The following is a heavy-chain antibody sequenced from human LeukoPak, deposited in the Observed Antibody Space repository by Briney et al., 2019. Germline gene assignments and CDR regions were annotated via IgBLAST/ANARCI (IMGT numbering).Heavy chain of an antibody. CDR1: GFTFSSYA. V-gene: IGHV3-64D*09. CDR2: ISSNGGST. J-gene: IGHJ4*02. Sequence: GGSLRLSCSASGFTFSSYAMHWVRQAPGEGLEYVSAISSNGGSTYYADSVKGRFTISRDNSKNTLYLQMSSLRAEDTAVYYCVRVAAAGKGGLDYWGQGTLVTVSS. D-gene: IGHD6-13*01. CDR3: VRVAAAGKGGLDY.